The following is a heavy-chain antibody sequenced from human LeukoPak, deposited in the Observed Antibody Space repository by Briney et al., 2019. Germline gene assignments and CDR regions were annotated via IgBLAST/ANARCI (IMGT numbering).Heavy chain of an antibody. Sequence: PSETLSLTCTVSGDSVTTSRYYWGWIRQPPGKGLEWIGNIYHSGSTYYNPSLESRLTISLDASKNQFSLRLSSVTAADTAVYYCAAYEDSSGYVYHFVYWGQGTLVTVSS. CDR3: AAYEDSSGYVYHFVY. CDR1: GDSVTTSRYY. J-gene: IGHJ4*02. D-gene: IGHD3-22*01. V-gene: IGHV4-39*01. CDR2: IYHSGST.